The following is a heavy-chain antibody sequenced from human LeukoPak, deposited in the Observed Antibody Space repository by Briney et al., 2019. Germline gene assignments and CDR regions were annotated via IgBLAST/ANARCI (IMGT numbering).Heavy chain of an antibody. Sequence: GGSLRLSCEASGFLFSKYWMTWVRQAPGKGLEWVANIRGDGSVKYLLDSVKGRFSTSRDNAKNSLSLEMNNLRAEDTAVYYCSRDANYYDSSRHYFDAFDIWGRGTMVTVSS. J-gene: IGHJ3*02. CDR2: IRGDGSVK. V-gene: IGHV3-7*01. CDR3: SRDANYYDSSRHYFDAFDI. D-gene: IGHD3-22*01. CDR1: GFLFSKYW.